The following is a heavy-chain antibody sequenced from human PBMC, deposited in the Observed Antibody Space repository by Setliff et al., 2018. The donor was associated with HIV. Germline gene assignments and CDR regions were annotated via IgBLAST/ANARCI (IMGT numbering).Heavy chain of an antibody. Sequence: SETLSLTCTVSGGSISNGNYYWAWIRQSPGKGLEWIGSIYYSGSTNYNPSLKSRVTISVVTSKNQFSLKLSSVTAADPAVYYCAISSETQNPFDYWGQGTLVTVSS. CDR2: IYYSGST. D-gene: IGHD6-6*01. CDR3: AISSETQNPFDY. J-gene: IGHJ4*01. CDR1: GGSISNGNYY. V-gene: IGHV4-39*01.